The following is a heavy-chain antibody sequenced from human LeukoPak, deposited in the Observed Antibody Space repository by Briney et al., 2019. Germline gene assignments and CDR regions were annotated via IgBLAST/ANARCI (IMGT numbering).Heavy chain of an antibody. CDR3: ARDCSGGSCYNWFDP. CDR1: GYTFTGYY. J-gene: IGHJ5*02. CDR2: INPNSGGT. D-gene: IGHD2-15*01. Sequence: ASVKVSCKASGYTFTGYYMHWVRQAPGQGLEWMGWINPNSGGTNYAQKFQGRVTMTRDTSISTAYMELSRLRSDDTAVYYCARDCSGGSCYNWFDPWGQGTLVTVSS. V-gene: IGHV1-2*02.